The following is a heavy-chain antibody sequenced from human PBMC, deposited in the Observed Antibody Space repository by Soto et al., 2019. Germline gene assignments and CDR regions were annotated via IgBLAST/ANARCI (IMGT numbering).Heavy chain of an antibody. D-gene: IGHD1-1*01. J-gene: IGHJ6*02. CDR1: GGSFSGYY. CDR3: ASGWQLFYYGMDV. V-gene: IGHV4-34*01. Sequence: PSETLSLTCAVYGGSFSGYYWSWFRQPPGKGLEWIGEINHSGSTNYNPSLQSRVTISVDTSKNQFSLKLSSVTAADTAVYYCASGWQLFYYGMDVWGQGTTVT. CDR2: INHSGST.